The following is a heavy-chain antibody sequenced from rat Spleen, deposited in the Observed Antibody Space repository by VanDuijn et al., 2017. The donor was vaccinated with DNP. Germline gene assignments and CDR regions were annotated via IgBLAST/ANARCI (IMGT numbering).Heavy chain of an antibody. CDR2: IGSPAYAP. Sequence: EVHLVESGGGFVQPGMSMQLSCAASGFTFSAYYMAWVRQAPAKGLEWVAYIGSPAYAPYSTDSVKGRFTISRDNAKSTLYLQMNSLRSEDMATYYCVRWNSGHFDYWGQGVMVTVSS. CDR3: VRWNSGHFDY. J-gene: IGHJ2*01. CDR1: GFTFSAYY. D-gene: IGHD4-3*01. V-gene: IGHV5-22*01.